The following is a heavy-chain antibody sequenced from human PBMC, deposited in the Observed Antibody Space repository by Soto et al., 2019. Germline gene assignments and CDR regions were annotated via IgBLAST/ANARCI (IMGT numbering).Heavy chain of an antibody. CDR1: GFHFSSSG. CDR3: ARGHSYGPFDY. Sequence: GGSLRLSCAASGFHFSSSGMHWVRQAPGKGLEWVAVIWYDGSNKCYADSVKGRFTISRDNSKNTLYLQMNSLRAEDTAVYYCARGHSYGPFDYWGQGTLVTVSS. V-gene: IGHV3-33*01. D-gene: IGHD5-18*01. CDR2: IWYDGSNK. J-gene: IGHJ4*02.